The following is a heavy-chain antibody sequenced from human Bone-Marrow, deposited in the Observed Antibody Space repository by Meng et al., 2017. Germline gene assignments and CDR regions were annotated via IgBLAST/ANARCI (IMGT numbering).Heavy chain of an antibody. D-gene: IGHD5-18*01. CDR1: GYTFTSYA. J-gene: IGHJ4*02. CDR2: INAGNGNT. V-gene: IGHV1-3*01. Sequence: QAQLVRSGAEVKKPGGSVKVSCKASGYTFTSYAMHWVRQAPGQRLEWMGWINAGNGNTKYSQKFQGRVTMTRNTSITTAYMELSSLRSEDTAVYYCAKYSYGLGDYFDYWGQGALVTVFS. CDR3: AKYSYGLGDYFDY.